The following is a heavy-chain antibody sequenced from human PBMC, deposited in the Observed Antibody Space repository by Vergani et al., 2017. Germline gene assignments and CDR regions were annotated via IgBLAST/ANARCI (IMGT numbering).Heavy chain of an antibody. CDR3: ARAKVPAAIYYYYGMDV. CDR2: IYSGGSK. J-gene: IGHJ6*02. D-gene: IGHD2-2*01. Sequence: EVQLVESGGGLIQPGGSLRLSCAASGFTVSSNYMSWVRQAPGKGLEWVSVIYSGGSKYYADSVKGRFTISRDNSKNTLYLQMNSLRAEDTAVYYCARAKVPAAIYYYYGMDVWGQGTTVTVSS. V-gene: IGHV3-53*01. CDR1: GFTVSSNY.